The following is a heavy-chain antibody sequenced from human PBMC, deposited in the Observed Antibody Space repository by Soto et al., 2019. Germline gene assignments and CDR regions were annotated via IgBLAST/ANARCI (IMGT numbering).Heavy chain of an antibody. CDR2: ISGSGGST. V-gene: IGHV3-23*01. Sequence: EVQLLESGGGLVQPGGSLRLSCAASGFTFSSYAMSWVRQAPGKGLEWVSAISGSGGSTYYADSVKGRFTISRDNSKNTLYLQMNSRRADDTAVYYCAKSIGCSGGSCYYYYYYGMYVWGRGTTVTVSS. CDR3: AKSIGCSGGSCYYYYYYGMYV. CDR1: GFTFSSYA. D-gene: IGHD2-15*01. J-gene: IGHJ6*02.